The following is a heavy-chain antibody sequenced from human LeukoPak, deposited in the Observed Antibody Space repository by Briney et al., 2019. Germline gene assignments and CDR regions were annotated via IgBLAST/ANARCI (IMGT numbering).Heavy chain of an antibody. CDR2: INHSGST. J-gene: IGHJ4*02. CDR3: ARRGGPAAGTDY. CDR1: AGSFSGYY. Sequence: PSETLSLTCAVYAGSFSGYYWSWVRQPPGKGLEWIGEINHSGSTNYNPSLKSRVTISVDTSKNRFSLKLSSVTAADTAVYYCARRGGPAAGTDYWGQGTLVTVSS. D-gene: IGHD6-13*01. V-gene: IGHV4-34*01.